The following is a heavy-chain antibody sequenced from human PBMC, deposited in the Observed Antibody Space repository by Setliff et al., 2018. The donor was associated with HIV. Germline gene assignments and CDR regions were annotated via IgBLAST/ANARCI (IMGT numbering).Heavy chain of an antibody. CDR1: GFTFSSYA. J-gene: IGHJ3*02. D-gene: IGHD2-2*01. CDR3: TRDLNLPGGEDFDT. Sequence: GGSLRLSCAASGFTFSSYAMSWVRQAPGKGLEWVSAISGRGGSTYYADSVKGRFTISRDNSKNTLYLQMNSLRVEDAAVYYCTRDLNLPGGEDFDTWGQGTLVTVSS. CDR2: ISGRGGST. V-gene: IGHV3-23*01.